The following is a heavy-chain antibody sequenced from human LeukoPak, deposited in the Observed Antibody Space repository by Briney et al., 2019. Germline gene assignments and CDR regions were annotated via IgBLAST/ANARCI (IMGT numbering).Heavy chain of an antibody. CDR2: IYYTGGT. D-gene: IGHD3-10*01. CDR3: ARNFGSSGSGSGSFHP. J-gene: IGHJ4*02. Sequence: PSETLSLTCTVSGGSLRSYYWSWIRQFPGKGLDWIGNIYYTGGTNYNPSLKSRVTISIDTSRSQFSLRLSSVTAADTAVYYCARNFGSSGSGSGSFHPWGQGTLVTVSS. V-gene: IGHV4-59*01. CDR1: GGSLRSYY.